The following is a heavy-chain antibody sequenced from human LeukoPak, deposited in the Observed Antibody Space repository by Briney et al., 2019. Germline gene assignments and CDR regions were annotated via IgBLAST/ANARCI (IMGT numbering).Heavy chain of an antibody. CDR1: GFNFSSYE. J-gene: IGHJ6*02. D-gene: IGHD3-10*01. CDR3: ARVNQQYYYGSGIYRFYYYGMDV. CDR2: ISPTGSAI. V-gene: IGHV3-48*03. Sequence: PGGSLRLSCAASGFNFSSYEMNWVRQAPGKGLEWVSYISPTGSAIYYADSVKGRFTISRDNSENTLYLQMNSLRAEDTAVYYCARVNQQYYYGSGIYRFYYYGMDVWGRGTTVTVSS.